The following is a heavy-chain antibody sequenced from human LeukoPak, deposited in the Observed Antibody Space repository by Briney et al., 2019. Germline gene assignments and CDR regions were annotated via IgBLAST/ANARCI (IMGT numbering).Heavy chain of an antibody. D-gene: IGHD3-22*01. J-gene: IGHJ4*02. Sequence: GGSLRLSCAASGFTFSNAWMSWVRQAPGKGLEWVGRIKSKTDGGTTDYAAPVKGRFTISRDDSKNTLYLQMNSLKTEDTAVYYCTSVPHYYDYQPLDYWGQGTLVTVSS. CDR2: IKSKTDGGTT. V-gene: IGHV3-15*01. CDR3: TSVPHYYDYQPLDY. CDR1: GFTFSNAW.